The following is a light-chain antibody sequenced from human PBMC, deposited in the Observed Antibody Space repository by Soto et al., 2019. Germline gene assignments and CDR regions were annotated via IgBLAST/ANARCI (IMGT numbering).Light chain of an antibody. J-gene: IGKJ2*01. V-gene: IGKV3-20*01. Sequence: DIVLTQSPGTLSLSPGEGATLSCRASQSLSNVFLAWYQQKPGQAPRLLIYGASRRATGIPDRFSDSGSGTDFTLTISRLEPEDFAVYFCHQYATSPYTFGQGTKLEIK. CDR3: HQYATSPYT. CDR2: GAS. CDR1: QSLSNVF.